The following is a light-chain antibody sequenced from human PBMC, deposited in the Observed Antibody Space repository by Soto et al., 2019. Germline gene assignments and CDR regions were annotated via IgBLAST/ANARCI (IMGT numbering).Light chain of an antibody. J-gene: IGKJ1*01. Sequence: EIVLTQSPGTLSLSPGERATLSCRATQSVSSTHLAWYQQKPGQAPRLLTYGASSRATGIPDRFSGSGSGTDLTLTISRLEPEDFAVYYCQYYGTSPRTFGQGTKVEIK. V-gene: IGKV3-20*01. CDR3: QYYGTSPRT. CDR1: QSVSSTH. CDR2: GAS.